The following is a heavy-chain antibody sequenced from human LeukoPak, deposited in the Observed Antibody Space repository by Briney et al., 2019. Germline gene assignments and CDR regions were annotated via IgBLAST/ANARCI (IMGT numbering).Heavy chain of an antibody. CDR1: GGSISSNNW. Sequence: PSGTLSLTCAVSGGSISSNNWWSGGRQPPGKGREGIGEIYHSGNKNYNPSLKSRVTISVDKSRNQFSLKLSSVTAADTAVYYCARGEYYYDSSGYYPYYYYYYMDVWGKGTTVTISS. CDR3: ARGEYYYDSSGYYPYYYYYYMDV. V-gene: IGHV4-4*02. CDR2: IYHSGNK. D-gene: IGHD3-22*01. J-gene: IGHJ6*03.